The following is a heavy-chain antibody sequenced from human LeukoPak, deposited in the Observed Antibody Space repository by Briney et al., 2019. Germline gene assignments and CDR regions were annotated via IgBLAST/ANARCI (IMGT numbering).Heavy chain of an antibody. CDR1: GGSISSYY. CDR2: IYTSGST. Sequence: PSETLSLTCTVSGGSISSYYWSWIRQPAGKGLEWIGRIYTSGSTNYNPSLKSRVTMSVDTSKNQFSLKLSSVTAADTAVYYCARDRYCSSTSCYGYGYMDVWGKGTTVTVSS. D-gene: IGHD2-2*01. J-gene: IGHJ6*03. V-gene: IGHV4-4*07. CDR3: ARDRYCSSTSCYGYGYMDV.